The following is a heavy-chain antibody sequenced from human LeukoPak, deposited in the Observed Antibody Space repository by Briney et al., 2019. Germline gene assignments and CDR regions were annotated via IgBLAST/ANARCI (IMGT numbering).Heavy chain of an antibody. V-gene: IGHV1-18*01. D-gene: IGHD3-9*01. CDR2: ISAYNGNT. CDR3: ARDLYDILPNYYYYGMDV. J-gene: IGHJ6*02. Sequence: GASVKVSCKASGYTFTSYGISWVRQAPGQGLEWMGWISAYNGNTNYAQKLQGRVTMTTDTSTSTAYMELRSLRSDDTAVYYCARDLYDILPNYYYYGMDVWGQGTTVTVSS. CDR1: GYTFTSYG.